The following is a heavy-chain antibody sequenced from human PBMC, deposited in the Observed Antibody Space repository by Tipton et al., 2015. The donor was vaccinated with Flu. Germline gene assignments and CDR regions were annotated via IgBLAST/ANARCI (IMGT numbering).Heavy chain of an antibody. CDR1: GGSISSGDYY. CDR3: ARDSRIAAAGSEDY. J-gene: IGHJ4*02. V-gene: IGHV4-39*07. D-gene: IGHD6-13*01. CDR2: FFYPGST. Sequence: LRLSCTVSGGSISSGDYYWGWIRQPPGKGLEWIGTFFYPGSTDYNPSLKSRVTISVDTSKNQFSLKLSSVTAADTAVYYCARDSRIAAAGSEDYWGQGTLVTVSS.